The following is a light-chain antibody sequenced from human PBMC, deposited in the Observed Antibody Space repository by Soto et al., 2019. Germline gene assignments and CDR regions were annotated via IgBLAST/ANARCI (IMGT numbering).Light chain of an antibody. V-gene: IGLV2-14*01. J-gene: IGLJ1*01. CDR3: SSYRASSTFV. Sequence: QSALTQPASVSGSPGQSITISCTGSSSDVGTYNFVSWYQQYPGKAPKLMIFEVTNRPSGVSTRFSGSKSGNTASLTISGLQAEDEADYYCSSYRASSTFVFGTGTKVTVL. CDR1: SSDVGTYNF. CDR2: EVT.